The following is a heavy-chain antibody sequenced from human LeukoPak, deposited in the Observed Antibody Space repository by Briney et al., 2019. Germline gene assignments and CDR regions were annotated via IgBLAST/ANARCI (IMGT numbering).Heavy chain of an antibody. CDR2: VYHSGSA. CDR1: GGSIISTNW. CDR3: ARGEYSSSLMVY. J-gene: IGHJ4*02. V-gene: IGHV4-4*02. Sequence: SGTLSLTCAVSGGSIISTNWWSWVRQPPGKGLEWIGEVYHSGSANYNPSLKSRVTISVDKPNNQFSLKLSSVTAADTAVYYCARGEYSSSLMVYWGQGTLVTVSS. D-gene: IGHD6-13*01.